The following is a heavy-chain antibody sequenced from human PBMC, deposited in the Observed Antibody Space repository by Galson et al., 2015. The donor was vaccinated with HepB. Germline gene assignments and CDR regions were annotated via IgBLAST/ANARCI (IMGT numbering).Heavy chain of an antibody. V-gene: IGHV1-69*13. D-gene: IGHD3-22*01. CDR1: GGTFSSYA. Sequence: SVKVSCKASGGTFSSYAISWVRQAPGQGLEWMGGIIPIFGTANYAQKFQGRVTITADESTSTAYMELSSLRSEDTAVYYCARQNYDIYYYYGMDVWGQGTTVTVSS. CDR2: IIPIFGTA. J-gene: IGHJ6*02. CDR3: ARQNYDIYYYYGMDV.